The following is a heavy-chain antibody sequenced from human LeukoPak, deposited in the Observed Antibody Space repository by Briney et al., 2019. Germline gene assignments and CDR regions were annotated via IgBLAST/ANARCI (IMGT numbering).Heavy chain of an antibody. J-gene: IGHJ5*02. Sequence: GASVKVSCKASGYTFTSYDINWVRQATGQGLEWMGWMNPNSGNTGYAQKFQGRVTMTRNTSISTAYMELSSLRSEDTAVYYCARWDMVRGVDWFDPWGQGTLVTVSS. D-gene: IGHD3-10*01. CDR1: GYTFTSYD. CDR2: MNPNSGNT. CDR3: ARWDMVRGVDWFDP. V-gene: IGHV1-8*01.